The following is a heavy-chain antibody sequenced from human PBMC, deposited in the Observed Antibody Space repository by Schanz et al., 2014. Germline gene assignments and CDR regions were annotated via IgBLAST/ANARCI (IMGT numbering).Heavy chain of an antibody. Sequence: EMQLVESGGGLIQPGGSLRLSCAASGFTVTSYYMSWVRQAPGKGLEWVSVIYSGDNTYYADSVKGRFTISRDNSKNTLYLQMSSLRVEDTAVYYCAKARSGHIVFPLDFWGQGILVTVSP. V-gene: IGHV3-53*01. CDR3: AKARSGHIVFPLDF. CDR1: GFTVTSYY. CDR2: IYSGDNT. J-gene: IGHJ4*02. D-gene: IGHD2-21*01.